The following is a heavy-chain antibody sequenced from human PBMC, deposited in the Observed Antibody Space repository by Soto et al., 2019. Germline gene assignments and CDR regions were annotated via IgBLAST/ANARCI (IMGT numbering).Heavy chain of an antibody. CDR1: GFTVSSYG. V-gene: IGHV3-30*18. CDR2: ISYDGSNK. J-gene: IGHJ4*02. Sequence: PGGSLRLSCAASGFTVSSYGMPWVRKAPGKGLEWVAVISYDGSNKYYADSVKGRFTISRDNSKNTLYLQMNSLRAEDTAVYYCAKDVGTGAVVVPAATYYWGQGTLVTVSS. CDR3: AKDVGTGAVVVPAATYY. D-gene: IGHD2-2*01.